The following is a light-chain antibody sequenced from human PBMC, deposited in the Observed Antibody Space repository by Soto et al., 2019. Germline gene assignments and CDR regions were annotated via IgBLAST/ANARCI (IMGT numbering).Light chain of an antibody. CDR3: CSYAGSSTYV. J-gene: IGLJ1*01. Sequence: QSGLTQAACVSGSPGQPITISCTGTSSDVGSYNLVSWYQQHPGKAPKLMIYGVSKRPSGVSNRFSGSKSGNTASLTISGLQAEDEADYYCCSYAGSSTYVFGTGTKVTVL. CDR1: SSDVGSYNL. CDR2: GVS. V-gene: IGLV2-23*02.